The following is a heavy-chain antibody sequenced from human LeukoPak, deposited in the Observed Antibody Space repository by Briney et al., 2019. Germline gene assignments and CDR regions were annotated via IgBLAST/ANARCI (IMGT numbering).Heavy chain of an antibody. CDR1: GGSFSGYY. J-gene: IGHJ4*02. D-gene: IGHD3-10*01. CDR2: IYHSGST. CDR3: ARRTLRGVIKY. Sequence: SETLSLTCAVYGGSFSGYYWSWIRQPPGEGLEWIGEIYHSGSTNYNPSLKSRVTMSVDTSKNQFSLKLTSVTAADTAVYYCARRTLRGVIKYWGQGTLVTVSS. V-gene: IGHV4-34*01.